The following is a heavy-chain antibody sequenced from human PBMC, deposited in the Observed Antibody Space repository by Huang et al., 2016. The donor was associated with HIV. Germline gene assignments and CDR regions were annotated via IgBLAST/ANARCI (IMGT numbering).Heavy chain of an antibody. V-gene: IGHV4-39*01. Sequence: QLQLQESGPGQVKPSETLSLTCTVSGDFISSTNYYWGWIRQSPGKGLEWVGSVYQRGSTNYTPSLKSRVTLSVDTSRNQVSLRLNSVTAADTAVYYCASQHIGAAATWFWGRGTQVAVSS. D-gene: IGHD6-13*01. CDR2: VYQRGST. J-gene: IGHJ4*02. CDR1: GDFISSTNYY. CDR3: ASQHIGAAATWF.